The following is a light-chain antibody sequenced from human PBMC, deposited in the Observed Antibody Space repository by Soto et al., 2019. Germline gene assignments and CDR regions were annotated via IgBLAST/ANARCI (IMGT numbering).Light chain of an antibody. CDR1: SSDVGAYNY. CDR3: CSYTITDIYV. J-gene: IGLJ1*01. Sequence: QSALTQPASVSGSPGQSIVISCTGTSSDVGAYNYVSWYQQYPGKVPKLMIYDVNIRPSGVSNRFSGSKSGNTASLIISGLQAEDEADYYCCSYTITDIYVFGTGTKLTVL. CDR2: DVN. V-gene: IGLV2-14*03.